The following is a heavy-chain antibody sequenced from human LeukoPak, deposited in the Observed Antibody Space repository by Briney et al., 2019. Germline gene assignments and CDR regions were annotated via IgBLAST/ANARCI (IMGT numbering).Heavy chain of an antibody. J-gene: IGHJ4*02. D-gene: IGHD3-22*01. CDR3: AKDYYDGSGHYQMPGY. V-gene: IGHV3-30*02. CDR1: GFYFNNYG. Sequence: PGGSLRLSCAASGFYFNNYGMHWVRQAPGKGLEWVAFIRYDGRNKYYEDSVKGRFTISRDNSKNTLYLQMNSLRAEDTAVYYCAKDYYDGSGHYQMPGYWGQGTLVTVSS. CDR2: IRYDGRNK.